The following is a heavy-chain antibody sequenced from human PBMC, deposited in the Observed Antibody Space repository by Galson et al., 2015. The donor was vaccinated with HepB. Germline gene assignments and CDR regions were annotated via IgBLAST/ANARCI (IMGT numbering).Heavy chain of an antibody. Sequence: SLRLSCAASGFTFSSYWMHWVRQAPGKGLVWVSRINSDGSSTSYADSVKGRFTISRDNAKNTLYLQMNSLRAEDTAVYYCARSSPSLVVPAASAFDYWGQGTLVTVSS. V-gene: IGHV3-74*01. CDR2: INSDGSST. J-gene: IGHJ4*02. D-gene: IGHD2-2*01. CDR3: ARSSPSLVVPAASAFDY. CDR1: GFTFSSYW.